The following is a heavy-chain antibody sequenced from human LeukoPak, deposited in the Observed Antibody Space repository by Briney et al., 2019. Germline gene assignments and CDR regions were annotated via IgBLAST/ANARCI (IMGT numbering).Heavy chain of an antibody. Sequence: PSETLSLTCAVYGGSFSGYYWSWIRLPPGKGLEWIGEINHSGSTNYNPSLKSRVTISVDTSKNQFSLKLSSVTAADTAVYYCARGGVRSSSWYRYWGQGTLVTVSS. V-gene: IGHV4-34*01. CDR2: INHSGST. J-gene: IGHJ4*02. D-gene: IGHD6-13*01. CDR1: GGSFSGYY. CDR3: ARGGVRSSSWYRY.